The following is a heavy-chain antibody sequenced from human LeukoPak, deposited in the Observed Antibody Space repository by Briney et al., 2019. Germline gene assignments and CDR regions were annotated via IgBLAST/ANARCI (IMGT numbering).Heavy chain of an antibody. V-gene: IGHV3-30*18. CDR3: AKDMSDSSGYSLFVDY. J-gene: IGHJ4*02. D-gene: IGHD3-22*01. Sequence: GGSLRLSCAASGFTFSSYGMHWVRQAPGKGLEWVAVISYDGSNKYYADSVKGRFTISRDNSKNTLYLQMNSLRAEDTAVYYCAKDMSDSSGYSLFVDYWGQGTLVTVSS. CDR1: GFTFSSYG. CDR2: ISYDGSNK.